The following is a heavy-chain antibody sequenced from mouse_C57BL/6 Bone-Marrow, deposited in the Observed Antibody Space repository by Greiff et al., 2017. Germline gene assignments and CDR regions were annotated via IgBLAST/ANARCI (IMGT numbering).Heavy chain of an antibody. CDR3: TTGAGYYGNY. Sequence: VQLQQSGAELVRPGASVKLSCTASGFNIKDYYMHWVKQRPEQGLEWIGRIDPEDGATEYAPKFQGKATMTADTSSKTAYLQLSSLTSEDTAVYYCTTGAGYYGNYGGQGTTLTVSS. J-gene: IGHJ2*01. D-gene: IGHD2-1*01. V-gene: IGHV14-1*01. CDR2: IDPEDGAT. CDR1: GFNIKDYY.